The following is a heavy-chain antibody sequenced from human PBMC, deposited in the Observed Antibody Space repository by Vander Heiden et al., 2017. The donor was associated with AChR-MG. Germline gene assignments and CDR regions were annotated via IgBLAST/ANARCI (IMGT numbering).Heavy chain of an antibody. CDR3: ARRYQRRYSLDY. CDR1: GSPFTSYD. CDR2: MNPNSGNT. J-gene: IGHJ4*02. Sequence: QVQLVQSGAEVKKPGASVTVSCKASGSPFTSYDIQWVRQATGQGLEWMGWMNPNSGNTGYAQKFQGRVTMTRNTSISTAYMELSSLRSEDTAVYYCARRYQRRYSLDYWGQGTLVTVSS. V-gene: IGHV1-8*01. D-gene: IGHD2-2*01.